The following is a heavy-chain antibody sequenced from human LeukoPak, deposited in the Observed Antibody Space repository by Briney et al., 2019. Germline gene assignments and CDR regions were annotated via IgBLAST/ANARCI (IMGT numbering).Heavy chain of an antibody. CDR3: ARDLSPASNGYDLGLFDF. CDR1: GYTFTNYY. CDR2: ISPNGGNT. D-gene: IGHD5-12*01. V-gene: IGHV1-46*01. Sequence: GASVTVSCKASGYTFTNYYIHWLRQAPGQGVAGMGIISPNGGNTSYHQRFQDRVTMATDTATNTVYMDLSGLRSDDTAVYYCARDLSPASNGYDLGLFDFWGQGTLVSVSS. J-gene: IGHJ4*02.